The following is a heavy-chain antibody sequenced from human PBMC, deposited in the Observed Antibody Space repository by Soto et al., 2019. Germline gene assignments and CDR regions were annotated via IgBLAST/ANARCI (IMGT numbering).Heavy chain of an antibody. CDR2: ISSSGSTI. Sequence: PGGSLRLSCAASGFTFSDYYMSWIRQAPGKGLEWVSYISSSGSTIYYADSVKGRFTISRDNAKNSLYLQMNSLRAEDTAVYYCARDISPTGYDFWSGYYSTPYYMDVWGKGTTVTVSS. CDR1: GFTFSDYY. V-gene: IGHV3-11*01. D-gene: IGHD3-3*01. J-gene: IGHJ6*03. CDR3: ARDISPTGYDFWSGYYSTPYYMDV.